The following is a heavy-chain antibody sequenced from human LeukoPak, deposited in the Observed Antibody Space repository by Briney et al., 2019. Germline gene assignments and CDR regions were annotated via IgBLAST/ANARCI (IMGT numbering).Heavy chain of an antibody. CDR1: GGSISSYY. Sequence: SETLSLTCTVSGGSISSYYWSWIRQPPGKGLEWIGYIYYSGSTNYNPSLKSRVTISVDTSKNQFSLKLSSVTVADTAVYYCASPYHGAIGPFDIWGQGTMVTVSS. V-gene: IGHV4-59*01. D-gene: IGHD4/OR15-4a*01. J-gene: IGHJ3*02. CDR3: ASPYHGAIGPFDI. CDR2: IYYSGST.